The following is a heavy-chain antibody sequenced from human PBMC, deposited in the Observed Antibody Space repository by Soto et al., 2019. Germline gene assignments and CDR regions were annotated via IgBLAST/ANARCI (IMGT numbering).Heavy chain of an antibody. Sequence: TLSLTCTVSGGSISSGGYYWSWIRQHPGKGLEWIGYIYYSGNTYYNPSLKSRVTISVDTSKNQFSLKLTSVTAAYTAVYYCARHEKKFDPLDYWGQGTLVTVSS. D-gene: IGHD3-9*01. J-gene: IGHJ4*02. CDR1: GGSISSGGYY. CDR3: ARHEKKFDPLDY. CDR2: IYYSGNT. V-gene: IGHV4-31*03.